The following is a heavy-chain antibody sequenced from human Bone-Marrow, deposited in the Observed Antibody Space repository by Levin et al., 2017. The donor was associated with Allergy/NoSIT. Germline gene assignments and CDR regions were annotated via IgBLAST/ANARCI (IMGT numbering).Heavy chain of an antibody. V-gene: IGHV1-46*01. J-gene: IGHJ4*02. CDR1: GYSFTSYY. CDR3: ARARKATTLAY. CDR2: INPSGGST. D-gene: IGHD5-24*01. Sequence: ASVKVSCKASGYSFTSYYMHWVRQAPGQGLEWMGLINPSGGSTTYAQKFQGRVTMTSDTSPSTVYMELSRLKSDDTAIYYCARARKATTLAYWGQGTLVTVSS.